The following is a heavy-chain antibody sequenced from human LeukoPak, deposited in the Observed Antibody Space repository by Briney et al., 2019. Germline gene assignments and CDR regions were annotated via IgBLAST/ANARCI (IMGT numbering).Heavy chain of an antibody. D-gene: IGHD2-15*01. CDR3: ARVLGPPVGWFDY. CDR2: INPNSGGT. J-gene: IGHJ4*02. Sequence: ASVKVSCKASGYTFTGYYMHWVRQAPGQGLEWMGWINPNSGGTNYAQKFQGRVTMTRDTSISTAYMELSRLRSDDTAVYYCARVLGPPVGWFDYWGQGTLVTVSS. CDR1: GYTFTGYY. V-gene: IGHV1-2*02.